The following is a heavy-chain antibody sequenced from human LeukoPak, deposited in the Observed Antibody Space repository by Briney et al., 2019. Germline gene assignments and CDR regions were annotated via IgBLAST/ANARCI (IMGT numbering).Heavy chain of an antibody. J-gene: IGHJ4*02. Sequence: PGGSLRLSCAASGFTFSRYGMHWVRQAPGKGLEWVAVISYDGSDKNYSDSVKGRFTISRDNSKNTLYLQMNSLRAEDTAVYYCAKEDCSGGSCYWGQGTLVTVSS. V-gene: IGHV3-30*18. CDR2: ISYDGSDK. D-gene: IGHD2-15*01. CDR1: GFTFSRYG. CDR3: AKEDCSGGSCY.